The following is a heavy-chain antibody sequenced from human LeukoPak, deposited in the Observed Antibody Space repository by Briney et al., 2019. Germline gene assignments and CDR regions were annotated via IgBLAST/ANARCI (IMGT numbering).Heavy chain of an antibody. D-gene: IGHD2-2*01. CDR2: INPNSGGT. J-gene: IGHJ5*02. CDR1: GYTFTVYY. V-gene: IGHV1-2*02. CDR3: ARARGDGCSSTSCPLYDP. Sequence: VASVKVSCKASGYTFTVYYMHWVRQAPGQGLEWMGWINPNSGGTNYAQNFQGRVTMTRDTSISTAYMELTRLTSDDTAVYYCARARGDGCSSTSCPLYDPWGQGTLVTVSS.